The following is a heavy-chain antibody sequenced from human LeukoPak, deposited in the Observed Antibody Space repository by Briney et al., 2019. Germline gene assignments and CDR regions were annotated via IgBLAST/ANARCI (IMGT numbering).Heavy chain of an antibody. D-gene: IGHD3-22*01. J-gene: IGHJ4*02. V-gene: IGHV3-7*01. CDR3: AKGYYYDSSRIHPTSRAGFCFDY. CDR1: GFTFSSYA. CDR2: IKQDGSEK. Sequence: PGGSLRLSCAASGFTFSSYAMHWVRQAPGKGLEWVANIKQDGSEKNYVDSVKGRFTISRDNAKKSLYLQMNSLRVDDTAVYYCAKGYYYDSSRIHPTSRAGFCFDYWGQGTLVTVSS.